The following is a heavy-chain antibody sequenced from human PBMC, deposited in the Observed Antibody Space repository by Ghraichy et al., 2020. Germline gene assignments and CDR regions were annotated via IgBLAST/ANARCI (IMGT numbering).Heavy chain of an antibody. D-gene: IGHD3-3*01. Sequence: GGSLRLSCAASGFTFSSSWMHWVRQAPGKGLVWVSRINSDGSSTSYADSVKGRFTISRDNAKNTLYLQMNSLRAEDTAVYYCARPHERRITIFGVVIRDAFDIWGQGTMVTVSS. CDR2: INSDGSST. CDR1: GFTFSSSW. V-gene: IGHV3-74*01. J-gene: IGHJ3*02. CDR3: ARPHERRITIFGVVIRDAFDI.